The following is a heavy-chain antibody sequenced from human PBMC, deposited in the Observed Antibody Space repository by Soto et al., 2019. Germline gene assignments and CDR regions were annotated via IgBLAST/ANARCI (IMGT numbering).Heavy chain of an antibody. V-gene: IGHV3-21*01. J-gene: IGHJ6*02. D-gene: IGHD5-18*01. CDR3: ARAPWGGYSYAYYYYYGMDV. CDR2: ISSSSSYI. Sequence: EVQLAESGGGLVKPGGSLRLSCAASGFTFSSYSMNWVRQAPGKGLEWVSSISSSSSYIYYADSVKGRFTISRDNAKNSLYLQMNSLRAEDTAVYYCARAPWGGYSYAYYYYYGMDVWGQGTTVTVSS. CDR1: GFTFSSYS.